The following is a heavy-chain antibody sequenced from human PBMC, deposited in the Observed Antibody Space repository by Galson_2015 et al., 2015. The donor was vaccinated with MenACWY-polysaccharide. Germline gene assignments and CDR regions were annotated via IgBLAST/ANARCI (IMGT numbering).Heavy chain of an antibody. V-gene: IGHV1-46*01. D-gene: IGHD2-2*02. CDR1: GYTFTSYY. J-gene: IGHJ4*02. CDR2: INPSGGST. Sequence: SVKVSCKASGYTFTSYYMHWVRQAPGQGLEWMGIINPSGGSTSYAQKFQGRVTMTRDTSTSTVYMELSSLRSEDTAVYYCAKDTQYQLLYWVATIDYWGQGTLVTVSS. CDR3: AKDTQYQLLYWVATIDY.